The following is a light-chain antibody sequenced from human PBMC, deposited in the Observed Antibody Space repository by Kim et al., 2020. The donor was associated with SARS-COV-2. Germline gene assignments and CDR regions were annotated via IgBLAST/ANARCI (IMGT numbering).Light chain of an antibody. V-gene: IGKV3-20*01. J-gene: IGKJ2*01. Sequence: PGERATLSCRARQSVSSSFLAWYQQKPGQAPRLLIFDTSRRATGTPDRFSGSGSGTDFTLTISRLEPEDFAVYYCQHYGGSPPKYTFGQGTKLEI. CDR3: QHYGGSPPKYT. CDR2: DTS. CDR1: QSVSSSF.